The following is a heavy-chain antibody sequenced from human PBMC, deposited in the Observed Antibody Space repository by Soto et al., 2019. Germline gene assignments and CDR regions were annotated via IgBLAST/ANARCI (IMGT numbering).Heavy chain of an antibody. J-gene: IGHJ4*02. D-gene: IGHD1-26*01. CDR1: GFTFSGLG. CDR2: IRYDGSNI. CDR3: ARDGVGHTTFFGYFDY. Sequence: QVQLVESGGGVVQPGRSLRLSCAASGFTFSGLGMHWVRQAPGKGLEWVAVIRYDGSNIYYADAVKGGFTIPRDNSKETMYLQMNSLRADDTAVYYCARDGVGHTTFFGYFDYWGQGPLVTVSS. V-gene: IGHV3-33*01.